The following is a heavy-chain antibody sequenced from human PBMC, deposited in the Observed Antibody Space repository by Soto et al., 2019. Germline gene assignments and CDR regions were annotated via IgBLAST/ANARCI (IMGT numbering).Heavy chain of an antibody. D-gene: IGHD5-12*01. V-gene: IGHV5-51*01. J-gene: IGHJ3*02. CDR1: GYSFTSYW. CDR3: ARHRREMATISAFDI. CDR2: IYPGDSDT. Sequence: GESLKISCKGSGYSFTSYWIGWVRQMPGKGLEWMGIIYPGDSDTRYSPSFQGQVTISADKSISTAYLQWSSLKASDTAMYYCARHRREMATISAFDIWGQGTMVTVSS.